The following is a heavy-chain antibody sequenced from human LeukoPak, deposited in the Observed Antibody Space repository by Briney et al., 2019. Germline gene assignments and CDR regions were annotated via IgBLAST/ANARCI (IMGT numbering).Heavy chain of an antibody. Sequence: ETLSLTCTVSGGSISSSSYYWGWIRQPPGKGLEWIGSIYYSRSTYYNPSLKSRVTISVDTSKNQFSLKLSSVTAADTAVYYCAVVVGATRGTYYFDYWGQGTLVTVSS. CDR3: AVVVGATRGTYYFDY. J-gene: IGHJ4*02. V-gene: IGHV4-39*01. CDR1: GGSISSSSYY. D-gene: IGHD1-26*01. CDR2: IYYSRST.